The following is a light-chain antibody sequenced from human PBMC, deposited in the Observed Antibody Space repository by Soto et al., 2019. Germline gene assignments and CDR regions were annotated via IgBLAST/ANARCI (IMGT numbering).Light chain of an antibody. Sequence: EIVMTQSPATLPVSPGERATLPCRASQSVSDYLAWYQQRPGQAPRLLIFGASTRATGFPARFSGSGSGTEFTLTISRLEPEDFAVYYCQQYGTSPRTFGQGTKVDIK. V-gene: IGKV3-15*01. CDR3: QQYGTSPRT. J-gene: IGKJ1*01. CDR2: GAS. CDR1: QSVSDY.